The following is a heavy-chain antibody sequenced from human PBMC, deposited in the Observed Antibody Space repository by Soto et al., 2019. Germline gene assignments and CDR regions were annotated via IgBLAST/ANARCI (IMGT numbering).Heavy chain of an antibody. Sequence: PGGSLRLSCAASDFTFIDSWMNWVRQAPGKGLEWVGRVKTKAQGETTDYAAPVKGRFTISRDDSTYTLYLHMRSLKADDTAVYYCTTGSVEGVWGQGTTVTVSS. D-gene: IGHD2-15*01. CDR3: TTGSVEGV. J-gene: IGHJ6*02. V-gene: IGHV3-15*07. CDR2: VKTKAQGETT. CDR1: DFTFIDSW.